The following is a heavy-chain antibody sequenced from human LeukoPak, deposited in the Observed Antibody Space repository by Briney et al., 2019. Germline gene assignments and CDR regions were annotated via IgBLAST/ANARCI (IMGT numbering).Heavy chain of an antibody. CDR2: FGSTGNT. CDR3: AKDVRLGY. J-gene: IGHJ4*02. D-gene: IGHD2-21*01. V-gene: IGHV3-23*01. Sequence: GGSLRLSCAASGFTFSRYSMSWVRQAPGKGLEWVSTFGSTGNTYYADSVKGRFSIFKDNSKNTLFLQMNSLRAEDTAVYYCAKDVRLGYWGQGTLVTVSS. CDR1: GFTFSRYS.